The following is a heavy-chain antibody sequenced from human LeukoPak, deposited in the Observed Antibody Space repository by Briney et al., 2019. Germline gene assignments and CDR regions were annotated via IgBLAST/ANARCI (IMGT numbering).Heavy chain of an antibody. V-gene: IGHV1-46*01. J-gene: IGHJ4*02. D-gene: IGHD2-2*01. CDR1: GYTFTSYY. CDR2: INPSGGST. Sequence: GASVKVSCKASGYTFTSYYMHWVRQAPGQGLEWMGIINPSGGSTSYAQKFQGRVTMTRDTSTSTVYMELSNLRSEDTAVYYCARSHVANGLVVPAAIPPQAFDYWGQGTLVTVSS. CDR3: ARSHVANGLVVPAAIPPQAFDY.